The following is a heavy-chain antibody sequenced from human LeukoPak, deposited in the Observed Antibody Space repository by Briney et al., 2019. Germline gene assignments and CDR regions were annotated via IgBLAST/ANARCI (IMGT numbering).Heavy chain of an antibody. V-gene: IGHV3-33*01. CDR1: GFTFSDYG. Sequence: GGSLRLSCAASGFTFSDYGMHWVRQAPGKGLEWVAFIWYDGSEKYYADSVKGRFTISRDNSKNPLYLQVRSLRADDTAVYFCARDLFFGSGSYNLPFDYWGQGTLVTVSS. D-gene: IGHD3-10*01. CDR3: ARDLFFGSGSYNLPFDY. J-gene: IGHJ4*02. CDR2: IWYDGSEK.